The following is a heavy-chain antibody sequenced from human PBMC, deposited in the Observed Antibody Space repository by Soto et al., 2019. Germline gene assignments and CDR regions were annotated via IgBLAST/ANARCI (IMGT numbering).Heavy chain of an antibody. CDR2: INPNSGST. Sequence: QVQLVQSGAEVKKPGASVKVSCKASGYTLTRYCIHWVRQAPGQGLEWMGIINPNSGSTSYAQKFQARVTMTRDKSTSTVYMELSSLRSEDTAVYYCARDIVVAPTARGWFDPWGQGTLVTVSS. J-gene: IGHJ5*02. CDR1: GYTLTRYC. V-gene: IGHV1-46*01. D-gene: IGHD2-2*01. CDR3: ARDIVVAPTARGWFDP.